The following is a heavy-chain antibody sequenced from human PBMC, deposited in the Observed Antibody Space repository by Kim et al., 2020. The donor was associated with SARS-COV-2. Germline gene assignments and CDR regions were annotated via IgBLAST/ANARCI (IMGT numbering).Heavy chain of an antibody. D-gene: IGHD6-13*01. V-gene: IGHV3-9*01. CDR3: AKGGSSWTYSYYGMDV. CDR2: ISWNSGSI. J-gene: IGHJ6*01. CDR1: GFTFDDYA. Sequence: GGSLRLSCAASGFTFDDYAMHWVRQAPGKGLEWVSGISWNSGSIGYADSVKGRFTISRDNAKNSLYLQMNSLRAEDTALYYCAKGGSSWTYSYYGMDVWG.